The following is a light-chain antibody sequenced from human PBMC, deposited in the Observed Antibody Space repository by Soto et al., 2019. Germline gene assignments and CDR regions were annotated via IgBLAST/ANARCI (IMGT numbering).Light chain of an antibody. J-gene: IGLJ1*01. CDR2: EVT. CDR3: CSYAGSNTFV. Sequence: QSVLTQPASVSVSPGQSITISCTGTSSDVGSYNLVSWYQQHPGKAPKLIIYEVTKRPSGVSNRFSGSKSGNTASLTISGLQAEDEADYHCCSYAGSNTFVFGTGTKVTVL. V-gene: IGLV2-23*02. CDR1: SSDVGSYNL.